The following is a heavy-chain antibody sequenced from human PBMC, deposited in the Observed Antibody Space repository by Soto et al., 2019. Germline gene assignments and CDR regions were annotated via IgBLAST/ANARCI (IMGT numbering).Heavy chain of an antibody. V-gene: IGHV3-74*01. Sequence: PGGSMILSCASSGFSFSSYLMHLVRQAPEKGLEWVSRIDNEGTGTSYADSVRGRFTFSRDNAKNTLYLQMSSLRPEDTAVYYCTRLGGGHYFDSWGRGTLVTVSS. CDR3: TRLGGGHYFDS. J-gene: IGHJ4*02. D-gene: IGHD2-15*01. CDR2: IDNEGTGT. CDR1: GFSFSSYL.